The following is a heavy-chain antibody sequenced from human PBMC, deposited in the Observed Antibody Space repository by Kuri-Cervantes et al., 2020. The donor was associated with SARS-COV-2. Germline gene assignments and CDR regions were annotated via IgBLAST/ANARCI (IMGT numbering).Heavy chain of an antibody. CDR1: GFTFSSYA. V-gene: IGHV3-23*01. CDR2: ISGSGGST. CDR3: AREGPLTGTTEKFDY. D-gene: IGHD1-7*01. J-gene: IGHJ4*02. Sequence: GESLKISCAASGFTFSSYAMSWVRQAPGKGLEWVSAISGSGGSTYYADSVKGRFTISRDNSKNTLYLQMNSLRAEDTAVYYCAREGPLTGTTEKFDYWGQGTLVTVSS.